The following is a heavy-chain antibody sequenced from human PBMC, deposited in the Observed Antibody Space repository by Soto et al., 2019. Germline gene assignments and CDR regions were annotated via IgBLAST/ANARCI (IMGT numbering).Heavy chain of an antibody. Sequence: QLVESGGGLVQPGGSLRLSCAASGFTFSSYAMNWVRQAPGKGLEWVSYITSGTSTIYYADSVKGRFTISRDNAKNSVYPQMNSLRDEDTAVYYCARVRGQLVTNDFWGQGTLVTVSS. CDR3: ARVRGQLVTNDF. V-gene: IGHV3-48*02. CDR2: ITSGTSTI. CDR1: GFTFSSYA. J-gene: IGHJ4*02. D-gene: IGHD6-6*01.